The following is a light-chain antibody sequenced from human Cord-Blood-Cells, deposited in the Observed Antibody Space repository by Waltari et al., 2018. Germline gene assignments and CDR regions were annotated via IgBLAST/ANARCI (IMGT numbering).Light chain of an antibody. CDR2: GAS. V-gene: IGKV3-15*01. Sequence: EIVMTQPPATLSVSQGERATLSCRASQSVSSNLAWYQQKPGQAARPLIYGASTRATGIPARFSGSGSGTGFTLTISSLQSEDFAVYYCQQYNNWPRWTFGQGTKVEIK. CDR1: QSVSSN. J-gene: IGKJ1*01. CDR3: QQYNNWPRWT.